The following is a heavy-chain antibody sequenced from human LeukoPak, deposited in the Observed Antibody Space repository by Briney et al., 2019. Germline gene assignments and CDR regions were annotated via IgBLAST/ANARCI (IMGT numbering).Heavy chain of an antibody. Sequence: GALRLSCAASGFTFSNAWMSWVRQAPGKGLEWVGRIKSKTDGGTTDYAAPVKGRFTISRDDSKNTLYLQMSSLRAEDTAVYYCAKDSLGARVVPAAIDYWGQGTLVTVSS. D-gene: IGHD2-2*01. CDR1: GFTFSNAW. V-gene: IGHV3-15*01. CDR2: IKSKTDGGTT. CDR3: AKDSLGARVVPAAIDY. J-gene: IGHJ4*02.